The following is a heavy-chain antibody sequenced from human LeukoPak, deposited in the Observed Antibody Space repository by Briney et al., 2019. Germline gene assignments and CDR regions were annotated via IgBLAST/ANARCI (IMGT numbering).Heavy chain of an antibody. CDR1: GFTFSSYS. D-gene: IGHD2-2*02. CDR3: AKDTLGYCSSTSCYTLDY. J-gene: IGHJ4*01. CDR2: ISSSSSTI. V-gene: IGHV3-48*01. Sequence: GGSLRLSCAASGFTFSSYSMNWVRQAPGKGLEWVSYISSSSSTIYYADSVKGRFTISRDNAKNSLYLQMNSLRAEDTAVYYCAKDTLGYCSSTSCYTLDYWXXGTLVTVSS.